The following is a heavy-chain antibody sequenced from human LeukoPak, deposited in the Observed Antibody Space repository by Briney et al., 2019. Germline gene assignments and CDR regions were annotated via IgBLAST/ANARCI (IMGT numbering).Heavy chain of an antibody. CDR3: ARAQWLPWKGYFDY. CDR1: GFTFSTSA. CDR2: ISGSGGST. V-gene: IGHV3-23*01. J-gene: IGHJ4*02. Sequence: GGSLRLSCAASGFTFSTSAMTWVRQAPGKGLEWVSGISGSGGSTYYADSVKGRFTISRDNSKNTLYLQMNSLRAEDTAVYYCARAQWLPWKGYFDYWGQGTLVTVSS. D-gene: IGHD6-19*01.